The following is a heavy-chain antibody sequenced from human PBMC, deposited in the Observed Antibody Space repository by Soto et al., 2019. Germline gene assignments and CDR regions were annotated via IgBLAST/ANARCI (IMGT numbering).Heavy chain of an antibody. D-gene: IGHD3-22*01. CDR3: AKDYCDSSGYYYDH. Sequence: QVQLVQSGAEVKKPGASVKVSCKASGYTFTSYYIHWVRQAPGQGLEWMGIINTSGGSTSYAQKYQRGATMTRDTSTSTVYMERSSQRSDDTVVYYCAKDYCDSSGYYYDHWGQGTLVTVSS. V-gene: IGHV1-46*01. CDR2: INTSGGST. J-gene: IGHJ5*02. CDR1: GYTFTSYY.